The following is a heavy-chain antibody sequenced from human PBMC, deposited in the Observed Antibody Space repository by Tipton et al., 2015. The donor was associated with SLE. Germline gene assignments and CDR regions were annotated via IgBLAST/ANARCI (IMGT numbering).Heavy chain of an antibody. Sequence: TLSLTCTVSGGSISGYYWSWIRQPPGKGLEWIGYIYSTERTNYDPSYNPSLKSRITISQDTSKNQFSLRLRYVTAADTAVYYCARQGAERSDSSIWYTDPFDNWGQGTLVTVSS. V-gene: IGHV4-4*09. CDR3: ARQGAERSDSSIWYTDPFDN. D-gene: IGHD6-13*01. CDR1: GGSISGYY. CDR2: IYSTERT. J-gene: IGHJ4*02.